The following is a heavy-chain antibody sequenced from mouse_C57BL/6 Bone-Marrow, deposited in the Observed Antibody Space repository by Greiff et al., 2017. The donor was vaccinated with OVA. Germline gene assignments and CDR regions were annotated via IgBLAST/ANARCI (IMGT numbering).Heavy chain of an antibody. Sequence: VQLQQSGPELVKPGASVKISCKASGYAFSSSWMNWVKQRPGKGLEWMGRIYPGDGDTNYNGKFKGKATLTADKSSSTAYMQLSSLTSEDSAVYFCAREDDYDWYFDVWGTGTTVTVSS. CDR1: GYAFSSSW. V-gene: IGHV1-82*01. J-gene: IGHJ1*03. CDR3: AREDDYDWYFDV. CDR2: IYPGDGDT. D-gene: IGHD2-4*01.